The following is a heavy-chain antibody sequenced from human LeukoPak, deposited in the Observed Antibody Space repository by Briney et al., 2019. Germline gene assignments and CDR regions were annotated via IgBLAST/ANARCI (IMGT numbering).Heavy chain of an antibody. J-gene: IGHJ4*02. CDR2: IIPIFGTA. V-gene: IGHV1-69*13. D-gene: IGHD3-3*01. CDR3: ARVVKYYDFWSGYYDY. Sequence: SVKVSCKTSGYTFTNYDINWVRQATGQGLEWMGGIIPIFGTANYAQKFQGRVTITADESTSTAYMELSSLRSEDTAVYYCARVVKYYDFWSGYYDYWGQGTLVTVSS. CDR1: GYTFTNYD.